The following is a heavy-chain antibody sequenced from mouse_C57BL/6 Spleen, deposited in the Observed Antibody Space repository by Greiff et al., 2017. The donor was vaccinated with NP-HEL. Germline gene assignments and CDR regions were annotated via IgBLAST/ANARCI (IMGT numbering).Heavy chain of an antibody. Sequence: QVQLQQPGTELVKPGASVKLSCKASGYTFTSYWMHWVKQRPGQGLEWIGNINPSNGGTNYNEKFKSKATLTVDKSSSTAYMQLSSLTSEDSAGYYCARYTTVDYAMDYWGQGTSVTVSS. CDR2: INPSNGGT. CDR3: ARYTTVDYAMDY. D-gene: IGHD1-1*01. J-gene: IGHJ4*01. CDR1: GYTFTSYW. V-gene: IGHV1-53*01.